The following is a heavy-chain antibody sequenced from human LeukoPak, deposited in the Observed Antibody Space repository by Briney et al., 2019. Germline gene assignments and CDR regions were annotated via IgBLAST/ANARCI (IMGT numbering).Heavy chain of an antibody. D-gene: IGHD5-18*01. V-gene: IGHV1-2*06. J-gene: IGHJ4*02. CDR2: INPNSGGT. CDR3: ARDSGGYSYGY. CDR1: GGTFSSYA. Sequence: ASVTVSCTASGGTFSSYAISWVRQAPGQGLEWMGRINPNSGGTNYAQKFQGRVTMTRDTSISTAYMELSRLRSDDTAVYYCARDSGGYSYGYWGQGTLVTVSS.